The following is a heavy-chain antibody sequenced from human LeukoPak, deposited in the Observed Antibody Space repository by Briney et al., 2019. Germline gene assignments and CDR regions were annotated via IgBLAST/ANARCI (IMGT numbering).Heavy chain of an antibody. D-gene: IGHD4-17*01. CDR1: GFTVSSNY. CDR2: IYSGGST. Sequence: GGSLRLSCAASGFTVSSNYMSWVRQAPGKGLEWVSVIYSGGSTYYADSVKGRFTISRDNSKNTLYLRMNSLRAEDTAVYYCARDDYGDYGFDYWGQGTLVTVSS. CDR3: ARDDYGDYGFDY. V-gene: IGHV3-53*01. J-gene: IGHJ4*02.